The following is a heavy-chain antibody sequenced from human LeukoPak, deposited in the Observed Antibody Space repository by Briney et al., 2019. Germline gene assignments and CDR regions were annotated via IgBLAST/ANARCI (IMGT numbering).Heavy chain of an antibody. CDR3: ARHLRFLEWFPIGEVIDI. CDR2: IYYSEST. J-gene: IGHJ3*02. Sequence: SETLSLTCTVSGGSISSGGYYWSWIHQHPGKGLEWIGYIYYSESTYYNPSLKSRVTISVDTSKNQFSLKLSSVTAADTAVYYCARHLRFLEWFPIGEVIDIWGQGTMVTVSS. CDR1: GGSISSGGYY. D-gene: IGHD3-3*01. V-gene: IGHV4-31*03.